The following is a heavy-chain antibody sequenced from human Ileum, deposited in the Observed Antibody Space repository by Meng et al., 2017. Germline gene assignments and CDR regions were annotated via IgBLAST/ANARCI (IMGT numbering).Heavy chain of an antibody. CDR1: GVSFSGYY. CDR2: INHSGST. V-gene: IGHV4-34*01. J-gene: IGHJ4*02. D-gene: IGHD3-16*01. Sequence: QPKQWGAGLLKPSETLSLTCAVYGVSFSGYYWSLIRQPPGKGLEWIGEINHSGSTNYNPSLKSRVTISVDTSKNQFSLKLSSVTAADTAVYYCARGGGRYGPDFDYWGQGTLVTVSS. CDR3: ARGGGRYGPDFDY.